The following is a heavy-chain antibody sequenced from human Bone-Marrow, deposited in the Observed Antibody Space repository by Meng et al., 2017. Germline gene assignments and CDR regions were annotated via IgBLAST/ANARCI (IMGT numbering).Heavy chain of an antibody. CDR3: TVFSRGHT. D-gene: IGHD3-3*02. CDR1: GFTFSGSD. J-gene: IGHJ3*02. CDR2: IRSKTDTYAT. Sequence: GESLKISCVVSGFTFSGSDVHWVRQASGKGLEWVGRIRSKTDTYATAFAASVKGRFTISRDDSKNTAYLQLNSLKTEDTAVYYCTVFSRGHTWGQGTMVTVSS. V-gene: IGHV3-73*01.